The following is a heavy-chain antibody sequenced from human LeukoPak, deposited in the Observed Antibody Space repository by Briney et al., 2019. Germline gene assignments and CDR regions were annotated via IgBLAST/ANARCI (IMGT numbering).Heavy chain of an antibody. V-gene: IGHV4-34*01. CDR3: ARGLLTLTDYDFWSGYPHGLDP. Sequence: SETLSLTCAVYGGSFSGYYWSWIRQPPGKGLEWIGEINHSGSTNYNPSLKSRVTISVDTSKNQFCLKLSSGTAADTAVYYCARGLLTLTDYDFWSGYPHGLDPWGQGTLVTVSP. CDR2: INHSGST. CDR1: GGSFSGYY. J-gene: IGHJ5*02. D-gene: IGHD3-3*01.